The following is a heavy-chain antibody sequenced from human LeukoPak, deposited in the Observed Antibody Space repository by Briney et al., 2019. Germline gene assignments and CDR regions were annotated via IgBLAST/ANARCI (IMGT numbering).Heavy chain of an antibody. CDR3: ARDQDYDTAMVTFDY. Sequence: GGSLRLSCAASGFTFSSYGMHWVRQAPGKGLEWVAVIWYDGSNKYYADSVKGRFTISRDNSKNTLYLQMNSLRAEDTAVYYCARDQDYDTAMVTFDYWGQGTLVTVSS. CDR1: GFTFSSYG. V-gene: IGHV3-33*01. J-gene: IGHJ4*02. CDR2: IWYDGSNK. D-gene: IGHD5-18*01.